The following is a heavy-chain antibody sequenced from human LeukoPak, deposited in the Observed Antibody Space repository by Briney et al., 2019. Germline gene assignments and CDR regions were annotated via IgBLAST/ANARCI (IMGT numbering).Heavy chain of an antibody. CDR2: IYHSGGT. J-gene: IGHJ4*02. D-gene: IGHD3-22*01. V-gene: IGHV4-30-2*01. CDR1: GGSISSGDYY. CDR3: ARASDYYDSSGYSYYFDY. Sequence: PSETLSLTCTVSGGSISSGDYYWSWIRQPPGKGLEWIGYIYHSGGTYYNPSLKSRVTISVDRSKNQFSLRLSSVTAADTAVYYCARASDYYDSSGYSYYFDYWGQGTLVTVSS.